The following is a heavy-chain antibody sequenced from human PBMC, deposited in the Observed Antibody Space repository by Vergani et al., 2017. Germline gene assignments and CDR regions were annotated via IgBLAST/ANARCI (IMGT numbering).Heavy chain of an antibody. V-gene: IGHV4-39*01. Sequence: QLQLQESGPGLVKPSETLSLTCTVSGGSISSSSYYWGWIRQPPGKGLEWIGSIYYSGSTYYNPSLKSRVTISVDTSKNQFSLKLSSVTAADTAVYYCATGGYYDSSGYSFFDYWGQGTLVTVSS. D-gene: IGHD3-22*01. CDR1: GGSISSSSYY. J-gene: IGHJ4*02. CDR3: ATGGYYDSSGYSFFDY. CDR2: IYYSGST.